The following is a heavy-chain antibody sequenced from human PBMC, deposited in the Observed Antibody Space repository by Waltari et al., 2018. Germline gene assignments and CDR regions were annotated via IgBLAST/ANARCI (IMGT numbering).Heavy chain of an antibody. CDR2: IYYSGST. V-gene: IGHV4-59*01. J-gene: IGHJ4*02. CDR1: VGSISSYY. Sequence: QVQLQESGPGLVKPSETLSLTCTVSVGSISSYYWSWIRQPPGKGLEWIGYIYYSGSTNYNPSLKSRVTISVDTSKNQFSLKLSSVTAADTAVYYCAREPDFDYWGQGTLVTVSS. CDR3: AREPDFDY.